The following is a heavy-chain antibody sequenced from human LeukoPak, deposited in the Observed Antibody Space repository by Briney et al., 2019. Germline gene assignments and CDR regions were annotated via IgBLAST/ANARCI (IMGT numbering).Heavy chain of an antibody. J-gene: IGHJ2*01. CDR2: INHSGST. D-gene: IGHD2-21*02. Sequence: SETLSLTCAVYGGSFSSYYWSWIRQPPGRGLEWIGEINHSGSTNYNPSLKSRVTISVDTSKNQFSLKLSSVTAADTAVYYCASCSGNCYLGYFDLWGRGTLVTVSS. CDR3: ASCSGNCYLGYFDL. V-gene: IGHV4-34*01. CDR1: GGSFSSYY.